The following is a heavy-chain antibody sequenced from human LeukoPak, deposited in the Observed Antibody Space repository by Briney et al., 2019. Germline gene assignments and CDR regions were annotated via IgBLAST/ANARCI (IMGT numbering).Heavy chain of an antibody. CDR2: INPNSGGT. J-gene: IGHJ4*02. D-gene: IGHD3-22*01. Sequence: ASVKVSCKASGYSFTDKYMHWVRQAPGQGLEWMGWINPNSGGTNYAQKFQGRVTITADKSTSTAYMELSSLRSEDTAVYYCAREERGETDYYDSSGYYYGWGQGTLVTVSS. CDR3: AREERGETDYYDSSGYYYG. CDR1: GYSFTDKY. V-gene: IGHV1-2*02.